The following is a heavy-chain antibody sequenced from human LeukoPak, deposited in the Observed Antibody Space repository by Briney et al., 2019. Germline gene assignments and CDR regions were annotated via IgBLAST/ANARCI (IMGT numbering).Heavy chain of an antibody. Sequence: GGSLRLSCAASGFTFREYYMSWIRQAPGKGREWVSYISRSGSTIYYADSVKGRFTISRGNAKNALSLHINSLRAEDTAVYYCARDYYGSGRNYYYYYMDVWGKGTTVTVSS. D-gene: IGHD3-10*01. CDR2: ISRSGSTI. CDR3: ARDYYGSGRNYYYYYMDV. CDR1: GFTFREYY. V-gene: IGHV3-11*01. J-gene: IGHJ6*03.